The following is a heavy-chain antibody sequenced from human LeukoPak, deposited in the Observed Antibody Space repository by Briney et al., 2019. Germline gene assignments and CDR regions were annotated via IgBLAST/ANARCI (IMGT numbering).Heavy chain of an antibody. D-gene: IGHD4-23*01. Sequence: GGSLRLSCAASGFTFSSYWMSWVRQAPGKGLEWVANIKQDGSEKYYVDSVKGRFTISRDNAKNSLYLQMNSLRAEDTAVYYCARAQGGGNSPFDYWGQGTLVTVSS. J-gene: IGHJ4*02. CDR1: GFTFSSYW. CDR3: ARAQGGGNSPFDY. V-gene: IGHV3-7*03. CDR2: IKQDGSEK.